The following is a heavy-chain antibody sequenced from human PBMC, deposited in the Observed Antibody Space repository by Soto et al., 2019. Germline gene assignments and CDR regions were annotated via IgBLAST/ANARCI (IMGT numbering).Heavy chain of an antibody. V-gene: IGHV3-30-3*01. J-gene: IGHJ2*01. CDR2: ISYDGSNK. D-gene: IGHD3-10*02. CDR3: FFFFKEEEGIRDVRSVSALLLNRSSDL. Sequence: KGLEWVAVISYDGSNKYYADSVKGRFTISRDNSKNTLYLQMNRLSAEDTAVFYCFFFFKEEEGIRDVRSVSALLLNRSSDL.